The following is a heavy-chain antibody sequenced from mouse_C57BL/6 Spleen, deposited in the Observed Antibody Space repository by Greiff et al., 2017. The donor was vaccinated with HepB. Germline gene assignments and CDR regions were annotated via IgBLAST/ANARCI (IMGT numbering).Heavy chain of an antibody. CDR1: GYTFTSYW. CDR2: IYPGNSDT. Sequence: VQLQQSGTVLARPGASVKMSCKTSGYTFTSYWMHWVKQRPGQGLEWIGAIYPGNSDTSYNQKFKGKAKLTAVTSASTAYMELSSLTNEDSAVYYCTTTVVDGYFDYWGQGTTLTVSS. V-gene: IGHV1-5*01. J-gene: IGHJ2*01. CDR3: TTTVVDGYFDY. D-gene: IGHD1-1*01.